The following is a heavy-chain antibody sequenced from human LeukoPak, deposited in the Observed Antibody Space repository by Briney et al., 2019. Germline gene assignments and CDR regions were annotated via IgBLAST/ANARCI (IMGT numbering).Heavy chain of an antibody. D-gene: IGHD6-19*01. CDR3: ARDSGIAVAYWFDP. Sequence: GGSLRLSFAASGFTFSDYYMSWIRQAPGKGLEWVSYISSSGSTIYYADSVKGRFTISRDNAKNSLYLQMNSLRAEDTAVYYCARDSGIAVAYWFDPWGQGTLVTVSS. CDR2: ISSSGSTI. J-gene: IGHJ5*02. CDR1: GFTFSDYY. V-gene: IGHV3-11*04.